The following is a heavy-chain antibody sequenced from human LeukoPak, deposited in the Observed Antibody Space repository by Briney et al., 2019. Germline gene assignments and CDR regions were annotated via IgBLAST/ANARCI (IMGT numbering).Heavy chain of an antibody. J-gene: IGHJ4*02. CDR2: IYTSGST. Sequence: PSQTLSLTCTVSGGSISSGTYYWSWLRPPAGKGLEWNGCIYTSGSTNYNPSLKGPITIAVDTSKNQFSLKLSSVTAAGTAVYYCARNSCPSGSCYDNRGYFDYGGQGTLVTVSS. D-gene: IGHD2-15*01. CDR3: ARNSCPSGSCYDNRGYFDY. CDR1: GGSISSGTYY. V-gene: IGHV4-61*02.